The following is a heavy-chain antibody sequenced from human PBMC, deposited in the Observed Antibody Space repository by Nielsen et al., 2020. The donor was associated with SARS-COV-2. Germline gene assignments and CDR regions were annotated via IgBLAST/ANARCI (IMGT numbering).Heavy chain of an antibody. D-gene: IGHD3-22*01. J-gene: IGHJ4*02. CDR3: ARDPRYYDSSGSPGY. V-gene: IGHV1-69*06. CDR1: GGTFSSYA. CDR2: IIPIFGTA. Sequence: SVKVSCKASGGTFSSYAISWVRQAPGQGLEWMGGIIPIFGTANYAQKFQGRVTITADKSTSTAYMELSSLRSEDTAVYYCARDPRYYDSSGSPGYWGQGTLVTVSS.